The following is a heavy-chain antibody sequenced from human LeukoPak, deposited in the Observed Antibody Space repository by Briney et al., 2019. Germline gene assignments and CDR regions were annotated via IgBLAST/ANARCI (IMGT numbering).Heavy chain of an antibody. V-gene: IGHV3-11*04. CDR1: GFTFSDYY. CDR3: ARTYNPPGGIDY. CDR2: ISSSGSTI. D-gene: IGHD5-24*01. J-gene: IGHJ4*02. Sequence: GGSLRLSCAASGFTFSDYYMSWVRQAPGKGVEWISYISSSGSTIYYADSVKGRFTISRDNAKNSLYLQMNSLRAEDTAVYYCARTYNPPGGIDYWGQGTLVTVSS.